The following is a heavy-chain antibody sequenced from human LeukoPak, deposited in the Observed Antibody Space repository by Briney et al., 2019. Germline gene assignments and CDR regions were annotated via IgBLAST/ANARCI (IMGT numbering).Heavy chain of an antibody. J-gene: IGHJ6*02. Sequence: PSETLSLTCAVYGGSFSGYYWSWIRQPPGKGLEWIGEINHSGSTNYNPSLKSRVTISVDTSKNQFSLKLSSVTAADTAVYYCARSGPLYYYYGMDVWGQGTTVTVSS. CDR3: ARSGPLYYYYGMDV. CDR1: GGSFSGYY. D-gene: IGHD3-16*02. CDR2: INHSGST. V-gene: IGHV4-34*01.